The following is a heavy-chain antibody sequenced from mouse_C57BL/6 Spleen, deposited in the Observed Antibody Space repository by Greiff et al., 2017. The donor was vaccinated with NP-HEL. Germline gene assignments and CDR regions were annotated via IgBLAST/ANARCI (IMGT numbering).Heavy chain of an antibody. J-gene: IGHJ2*01. CDR2: IYPGDGDT. CDR1: GYAFSSYW. Sequence: QVQLKESGAELVKPGASVKISCKASGYAFSSYWMNWVKQRPGKGLEWIGQIYPGDGDTNYNGKFKGKATLTADKSSSTAYMQLSSLTSEDSAVYFCARHITTVAAFDYWGQGTTLTVSS. CDR3: ARHITTVAAFDY. D-gene: IGHD1-1*01. V-gene: IGHV1-80*01.